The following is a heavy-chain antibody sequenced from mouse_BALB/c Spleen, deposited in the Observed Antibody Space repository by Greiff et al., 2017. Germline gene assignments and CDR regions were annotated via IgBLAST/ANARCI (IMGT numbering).Heavy chain of an antibody. J-gene: IGHJ1*01. V-gene: IGHV7-3*02. CDR1: GFPFPGYY. Sequence: EVKLIESGGGLVQPGGSLRLSCATSGFPFPGYYLSWVRPPPGKALEWLGFIRNKANGYTTEYSASVKGRFTISRDNSKSILYLQMNTLRAEDSATYYCERDKDMTTATRDFDVWGAGTTVTVSS. CDR3: ERDKDMTTATRDFDV. CDR2: IRNKANGYTT. D-gene: IGHD1-2*01.